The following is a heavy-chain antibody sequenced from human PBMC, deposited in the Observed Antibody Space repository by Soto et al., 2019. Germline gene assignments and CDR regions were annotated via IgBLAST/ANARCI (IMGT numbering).Heavy chain of an antibody. CDR1: GFTFSSYS. D-gene: IGHD5-18*01. J-gene: IGHJ4*02. CDR2: ISSSSSTI. Sequence: GGSLRLSCAASGFTFSSYSMNWVRQAPGKGLEWVSYISSSSSTIYYADSVKGRFTISRDNAKNSLYLQMNSLRDEDTAVYYCARDHESKYSYRRGTVYYFDYWGQGTLVTVSS. CDR3: ARDHESKYSYRRGTVYYFDY. V-gene: IGHV3-48*02.